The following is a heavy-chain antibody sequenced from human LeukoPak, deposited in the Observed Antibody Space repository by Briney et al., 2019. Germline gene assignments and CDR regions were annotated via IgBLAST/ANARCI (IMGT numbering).Heavy chain of an antibody. D-gene: IGHD3-22*01. CDR3: ARDVSHRLYYDSSGYYLLFDS. Sequence: ASVKVSCKASGYTFTSYGISWVRQAPGQGLEWMGWISAYNGNANYAQKLQGRVTMTTDRSTRTAYMELRSLRSDDTAVYYCARDVSHRLYYDSSGYYLLFDSWGQGTLVTVSS. CDR1: GYTFTSYG. V-gene: IGHV1-18*01. J-gene: IGHJ4*02. CDR2: ISAYNGNA.